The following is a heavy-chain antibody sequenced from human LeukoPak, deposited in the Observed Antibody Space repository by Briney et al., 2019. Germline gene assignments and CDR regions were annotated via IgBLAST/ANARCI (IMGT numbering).Heavy chain of an antibody. CDR3: ARTDEVRYYYGMDV. D-gene: IGHD4-11*01. Sequence: ASVKVSCKASGYTFTSYGISWVRQAPGQGLEWMGWISAYNGNTNYAQKLQGRVTMTTDTSTSTAYMELRSLRSDDTAVYYCARTDEVRYYYGMDVWGQGTTVTVSS. CDR2: ISAYNGNT. V-gene: IGHV1-18*01. J-gene: IGHJ6*02. CDR1: GYTFTSYG.